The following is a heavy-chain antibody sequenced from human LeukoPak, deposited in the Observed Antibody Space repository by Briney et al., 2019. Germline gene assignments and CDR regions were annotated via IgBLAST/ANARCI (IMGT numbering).Heavy chain of an antibody. CDR1: GGSISSYY. V-gene: IGHV4-59*08. J-gene: IGHJ5*02. Sequence: SETLSLTCTVSGGSISSYYWSWIRQPPGKGLEWIGYIYYSGSTNYNPSLKSRVTISVDTYKNQFSLKLSSVTAADTAVYYCARSWRYCSGGSCLGWFDPWGQGTLVTVSS. D-gene: IGHD2-15*01. CDR2: IYYSGST. CDR3: ARSWRYCSGGSCLGWFDP.